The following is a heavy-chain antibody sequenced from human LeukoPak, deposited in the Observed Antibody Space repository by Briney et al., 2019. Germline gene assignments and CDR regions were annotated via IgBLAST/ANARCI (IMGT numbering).Heavy chain of an antibody. V-gene: IGHV3-33*01. D-gene: IGHD1-26*01. CDR1: GFTFNNYG. Sequence: GGSLRLSCATSGFTFNNYGMHWVRQAPGKGLEWVAVIWYGGSNKYYADSVKGRFTISRNNAKNSLYLQMNSLRAEDTAVYYCARDSRENYYGWDPQGYWGQGTLVTVSS. CDR3: ARDSRENYYGWDPQGY. CDR2: IWYGGSNK. J-gene: IGHJ4*02.